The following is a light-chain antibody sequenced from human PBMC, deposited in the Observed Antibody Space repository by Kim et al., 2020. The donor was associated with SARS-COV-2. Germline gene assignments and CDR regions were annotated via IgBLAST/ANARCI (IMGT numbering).Light chain of an antibody. J-gene: IGKJ1*01. CDR3: QYNKT. V-gene: IGKV3-11*01. CDR2: DAS. CDR1: QSVGSH. Sequence: FVLTQSPATLFLSPGERATLSCRASQSVGSHLAWYQQKPGQTPRLIIYDASTRAAGLPARFSGSGSGTDLTLTITSLEPEDFAVYYCQYNKTFSQGTKVDIK.